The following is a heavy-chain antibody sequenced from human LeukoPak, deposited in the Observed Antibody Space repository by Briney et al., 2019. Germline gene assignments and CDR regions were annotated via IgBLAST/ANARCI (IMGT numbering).Heavy chain of an antibody. Sequence: ASVKVSCKASVYTFTSYYMQWVRQAPGQGLEWMGIINPSAGTTSYAQKFQGRVTMTRDTSTSTVYMELSSLRSEDTAVYYCARGLGGNSDYWGQGTLVTVSS. J-gene: IGHJ4*02. CDR2: INPSAGTT. V-gene: IGHV1-46*01. CDR3: ARGLGGNSDY. D-gene: IGHD4-23*01. CDR1: VYTFTSYY.